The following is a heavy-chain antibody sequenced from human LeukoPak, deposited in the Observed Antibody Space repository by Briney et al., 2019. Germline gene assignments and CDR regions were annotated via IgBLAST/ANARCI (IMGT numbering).Heavy chain of an antibody. J-gene: IGHJ5*02. CDR3: TKDASRFFVDA. V-gene: IGHV3-11*04. CDR1: GFSFSDFY. D-gene: IGHD3-3*01. CDR2: ISRSGSTI. Sequence: PGGSLRLSCAASGFSFSDFYMSWIRQAPGKGLEWISYISRSGSTIYHADSVKGRFTISRDNAKNSLYLQMDSLGADDTAIYYCTKDASRFFVDAWGQGTLVTVSS.